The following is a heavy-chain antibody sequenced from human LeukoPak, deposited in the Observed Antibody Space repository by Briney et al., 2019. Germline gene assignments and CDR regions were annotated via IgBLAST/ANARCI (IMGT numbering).Heavy chain of an antibody. J-gene: IGHJ4*02. CDR1: GFTFRSYE. D-gene: IGHD3-10*01. Sequence: GGSLRLSCAASGFTFRSYEMNWVRQAPGKGLEWVGRITSKTDGGTTDYAAPVKGRFTISRDDSTNTLYLQMNSLKTEDTAVYYCTTASQYYYGSGSYTRIGYWGQGTLVTVSS. CDR3: TTASQYYYGSGSYTRIGY. CDR2: ITSKTDGGTT. V-gene: IGHV3-15*01.